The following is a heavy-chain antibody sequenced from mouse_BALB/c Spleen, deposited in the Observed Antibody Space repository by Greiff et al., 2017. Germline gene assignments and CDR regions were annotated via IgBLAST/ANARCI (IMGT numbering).Heavy chain of an antibody. CDR1: GFTFSSFG. J-gene: IGHJ2*01. CDR2: ISSGSSTI. CDR3: ARWGSLYYLDF. V-gene: IGHV5-17*02. Sequence: EVKLEESGGGLVQPGGSRKLSCAASGFTFSSFGMHWVRQAPEKGLEWVAYISSGSSTIYYADTVKGRFTISRDKPMNTLFLQITSLRSEDTAMYNYARWGSLYYLDFWGQGTTLTVSS.